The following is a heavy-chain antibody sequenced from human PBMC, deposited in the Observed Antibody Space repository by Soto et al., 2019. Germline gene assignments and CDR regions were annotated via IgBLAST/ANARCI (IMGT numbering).Heavy chain of an antibody. CDR1: GFTFSSYG. CDR3: ATAFPSRAAYYGMDV. V-gene: IGHV3-30*03. CDR2: ISYDGSNK. Sequence: QVPLVESGGGVVQPGRSLRLSCAASGFTFSSYGMHWVRQAPGKGLEWVAVISYDGSNKYYADSVKGRFTISRDNSKNTLYLQMNSLRAEDTAVYYCATAFPSRAAYYGMDVWGQGTTVTVSS. D-gene: IGHD6-25*01. J-gene: IGHJ6*02.